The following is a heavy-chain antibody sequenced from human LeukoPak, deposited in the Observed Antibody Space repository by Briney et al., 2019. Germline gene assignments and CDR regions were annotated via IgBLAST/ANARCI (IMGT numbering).Heavy chain of an antibody. Sequence: GGSLRLSCAASGFTFSSYSMTWVRQAPGKGLEWVSSISSSSSYIYYADSVKGRFTISRDNAKNSLYLQMNSLRAEDTAVYYXXXXXXXXXXXXVSPRWFDPWGQGTLVTVSS. CDR3: XXXXXXXXXXXVSPRWFDP. CDR2: ISSSSSYI. D-gene: IGHD6-6*01. J-gene: IGHJ5*02. V-gene: IGHV3-21*01. CDR1: GFTFSSYS.